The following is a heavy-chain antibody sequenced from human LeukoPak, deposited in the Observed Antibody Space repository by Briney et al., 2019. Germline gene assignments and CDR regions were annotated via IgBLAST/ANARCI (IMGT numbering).Heavy chain of an antibody. Sequence: PGGSLRLSCRVSGLSFGDSAVTWVRQAPGKGLEWVGCTRSKVYRGSTDYAASVKGRFIISRDESGSIAYLQMDSLRTEDTAMYYCARGERDFDYWGQGTLVTVSS. CDR3: ARGERDFDY. V-gene: IGHV3-49*04. J-gene: IGHJ4*02. D-gene: IGHD3-16*01. CDR1: GLSFGDSA. CDR2: TRSKVYRGST.